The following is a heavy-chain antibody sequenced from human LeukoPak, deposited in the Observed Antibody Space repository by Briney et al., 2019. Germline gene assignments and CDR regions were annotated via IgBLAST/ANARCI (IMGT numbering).Heavy chain of an antibody. J-gene: IGHJ4*02. Sequence: SETLSLTCAVSGGSISSGGYSWSWIRQPPGKGLEWIGYIYHSGSTYYNPSLKSRVTISVDRSKNQFSLKLSSVTAADAAVYYCARTLHGDYLPEYFDYWGQGTLVTAS. CDR3: ARTLHGDYLPEYFDY. V-gene: IGHV4-30-2*01. CDR1: GGSISSGGYS. CDR2: IYHSGST. D-gene: IGHD4-17*01.